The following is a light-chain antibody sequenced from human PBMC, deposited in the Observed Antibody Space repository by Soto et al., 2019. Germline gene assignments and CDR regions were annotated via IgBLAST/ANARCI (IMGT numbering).Light chain of an antibody. CDR3: QQYNRRWT. V-gene: IGKV1-5*03. J-gene: IGKJ1*01. CDR2: KAS. CDR1: QNINTW. Sequence: DIQMTQSPSTLSASVGDRVTITCRASQNINTWLAWYQQKPGKAPKVLMYKASTLESGVPSRFSGSGSGTEFTLTISSLQPDDSATYYCQQYNRRWTFGQGTKVDSK.